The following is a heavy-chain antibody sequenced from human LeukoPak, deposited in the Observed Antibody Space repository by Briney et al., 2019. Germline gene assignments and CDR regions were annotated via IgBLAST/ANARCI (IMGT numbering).Heavy chain of an antibody. D-gene: IGHD6-19*01. CDR3: AKAHSSSGWYYFDY. V-gene: IGHV3-9*03. CDR1: GFTFDDYA. CDR2: ISWNSGSI. Sequence: GRSLRLSCAASGFTFDDYAMHWVRQARGKGLEWVSGISWNSGSIGYADSVKGRFTISRDNAKNSLYLQMNSLRAEDMALYYCAKAHSSSGWYYFDYWGQGTLVTVSS. J-gene: IGHJ4*02.